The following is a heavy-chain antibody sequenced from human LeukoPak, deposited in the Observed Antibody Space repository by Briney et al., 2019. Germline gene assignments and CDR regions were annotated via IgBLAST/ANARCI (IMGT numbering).Heavy chain of an antibody. CDR3: ARALNWFDP. V-gene: IGHV1-46*01. CDR1: GYTFTSYG. Sequence: AASVKVSCKASGYTFTSYGISWVRPAPGQGLEWMGIINPSGGSTSYAQKFQGRVTMTRDTSTSTVYMELSSLRSEDTAVYYCARALNWFDPWGQGTLVTVSS. J-gene: IGHJ5*02. CDR2: INPSGGST.